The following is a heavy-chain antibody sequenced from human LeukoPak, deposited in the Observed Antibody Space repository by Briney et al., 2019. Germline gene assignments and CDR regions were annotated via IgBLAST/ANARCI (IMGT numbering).Heavy chain of an antibody. Sequence: PSETLSLTCGIYGGSFSGYYWSWIRQPPGKGLEWIGEVHHSGSTIYTPSLKSRVTISVDTSKNQFSLKLTSVTAADTAVYYCARYVDTAMVTGYYYMDVWGKGTTVTVSS. CDR2: VHHSGST. CDR1: GGSFSGYY. CDR3: ARYVDTAMVTGYYYMDV. D-gene: IGHD5-18*01. J-gene: IGHJ6*03. V-gene: IGHV4-34*01.